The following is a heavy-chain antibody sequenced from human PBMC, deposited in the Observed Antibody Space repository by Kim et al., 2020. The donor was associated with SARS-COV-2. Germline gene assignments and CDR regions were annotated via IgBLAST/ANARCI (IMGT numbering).Heavy chain of an antibody. CDR3: AKWAEGGGYYYALMREVWCDP. D-gene: IGHD3-22*01. Sequence: GGSLRLSCAASGFTFSSYAMSWVRQAPGKGLEWVSAISGSGGSTYYADSVKGRFTISRDNSKNTLYLQMNSLRAEDTAVYYCAKWAEGGGYYYALMREVWCDPWGQGTLVTVSS. V-gene: IGHV3-23*01. CDR1: GFTFSSYA. J-gene: IGHJ5*02. CDR2: ISGSGGST.